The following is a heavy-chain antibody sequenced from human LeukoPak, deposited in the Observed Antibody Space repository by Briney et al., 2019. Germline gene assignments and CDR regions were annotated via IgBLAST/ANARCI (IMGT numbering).Heavy chain of an antibody. Sequence: GGSLRLSCAASGFTFSSYGMSWVRQAPGKGLEWVSAISNGGGSTYYADSYADSVKGRFTISRDNSKNTLYLQMNSLRAEDTAVYYCAKDYGRGYFDYWGQGTLVTVSS. CDR1: GFTFSSYG. V-gene: IGHV3-23*01. CDR3: AKDYGRGYFDY. D-gene: IGHD4-17*01. CDR2: ISNGGGST. J-gene: IGHJ4*02.